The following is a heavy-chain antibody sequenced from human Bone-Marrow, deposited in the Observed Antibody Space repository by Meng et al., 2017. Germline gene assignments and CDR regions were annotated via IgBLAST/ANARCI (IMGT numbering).Heavy chain of an antibody. V-gene: IGHV3-23*01. J-gene: IGHJ6*02. CDR1: GFTFSSYA. D-gene: IGHD5-18*01. Sequence: GESLKTSCAASGFTFSSYAMSWVRQAPGKGLEGVSAISGSGGSTYYADSVKGRFTISRDNSKNALYLQMNSLRAEDTAVYYCAKSQAMQIQLWLLHYYYGMDVWGQGTTVTVSS. CDR3: AKSQAMQIQLWLLHYYYGMDV. CDR2: ISGSGGST.